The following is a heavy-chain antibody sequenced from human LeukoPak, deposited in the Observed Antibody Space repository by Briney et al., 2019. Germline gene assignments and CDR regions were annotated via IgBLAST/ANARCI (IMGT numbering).Heavy chain of an antibody. CDR2: ISYGGSNK. V-gene: IGHV3-30*04. D-gene: IGHD3-10*01. Sequence: PGGSLRLSCAASGFTFSSYAMHWVRQAPGKGLEWVAVISYGGSNKYYADSVKGRFTISRDNSKNTLYLQMNSLRAEDTAVYYCARVSAMVRGVIPTIDYWGQGTLVTVSS. CDR1: GFTFSSYA. CDR3: ARVSAMVRGVIPTIDY. J-gene: IGHJ4*02.